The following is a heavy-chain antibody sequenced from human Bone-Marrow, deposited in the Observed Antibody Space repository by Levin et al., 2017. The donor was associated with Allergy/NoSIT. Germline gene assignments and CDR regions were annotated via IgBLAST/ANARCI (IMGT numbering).Heavy chain of an antibody. Sequence: PSETLSLTCTVSGDSISSSSYSWGWIRQPPGKGLEWIGRIFYSGSTYYNPSLKSRVTISVDTSKNQFSLKLSSVTAADTAVYYCARHGGYRSSQFDYWGQGTLVTASS. D-gene: IGHD6-13*01. CDR3: ARHGGYRSSQFDY. J-gene: IGHJ4*02. CDR2: IFYSGST. CDR1: GDSISSSSYS. V-gene: IGHV4-39*01.